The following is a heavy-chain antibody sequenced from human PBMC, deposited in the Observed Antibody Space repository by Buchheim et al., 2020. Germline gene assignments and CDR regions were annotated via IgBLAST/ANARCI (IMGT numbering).Heavy chain of an antibody. CDR2: ISYDGSNK. Sequence: QVQLVESGGGVVQPGRSLRLSCAASGFTFSSYAMHWVRQAPGKGLEWVAVISYDGSNKYYADSVKGRFTISRDNSKNTLYLQMNSLRAEDTAVYYCARSLSGSLSYWYFDLWGRGT. V-gene: IGHV3-30*04. D-gene: IGHD1-26*01. J-gene: IGHJ2*01. CDR3: ARSLSGSLSYWYFDL. CDR1: GFTFSSYA.